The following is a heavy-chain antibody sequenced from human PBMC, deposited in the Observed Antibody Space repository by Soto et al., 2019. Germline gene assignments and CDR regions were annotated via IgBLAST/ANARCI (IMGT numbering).Heavy chain of an antibody. Sequence: LHTLSRSSAVYGRSFSGYYGSWIRQPPGKGLEWIGEINHSGSTNYNPSLKSRVTISVDTSKNQFSLKLSSVTAADTAVYYCARGRIYQCWGQGTLVTVSS. V-gene: IGHV4-34*01. D-gene: IGHD2-2*01. CDR2: INHSGST. CDR3: ARGRIYQC. CDR1: GRSFSGYY. J-gene: IGHJ4*02.